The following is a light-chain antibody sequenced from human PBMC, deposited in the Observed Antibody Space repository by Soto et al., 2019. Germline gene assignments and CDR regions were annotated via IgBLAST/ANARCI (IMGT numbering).Light chain of an antibody. V-gene: IGLV2-8*01. CDR1: SSDVGGYNY. CDR2: EVS. CDR3: SSYAGSSNYV. Sequence: QSALTQPLSASGSPGQSGTISCTGTSSDVGGYNYVSWYQHHPGKAPKLMIYEVSKRPSGVPDRFSGSKSGNKASLTVSGLQAEDEADYYCSSYAGSSNYVFGTGTKLTVL. J-gene: IGLJ1*01.